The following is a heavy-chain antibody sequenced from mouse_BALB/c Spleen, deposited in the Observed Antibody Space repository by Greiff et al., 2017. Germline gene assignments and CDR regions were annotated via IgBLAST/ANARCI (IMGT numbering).Heavy chain of an antibody. V-gene: IGHV1-4*01. CDR3: ARSNYRYEDY. CDR1: GYTFTSYT. J-gene: IGHJ2*01. CDR2: INPSSGYT. D-gene: IGHD2-14*01. Sequence: QVQLQQSGAELARPGASAKMSCKASGYTFTSYTMHWVKQRPGQGLEWIGYINPSSGYTNYNQKFKDKATLTADTSSSTAYMQLSSLTSEDSAVYYCARSNYRYEDYWGQGTTLTVSA.